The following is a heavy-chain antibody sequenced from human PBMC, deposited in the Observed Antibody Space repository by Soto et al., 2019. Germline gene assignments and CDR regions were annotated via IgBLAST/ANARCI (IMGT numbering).Heavy chain of an antibody. CDR3: AKGSITMIVVVISIINFDY. Sequence: GGSLRLSCAASGFTFSSYAMSWVRQAPGKGLEWVSAISGSGGSTYYADSVKGRFTISRDNSKNTLYLQMNSLRAEDTAVYYCAKGSITMIVVVISIINFDYWGQGTLVTVSS. D-gene: IGHD3-22*01. CDR1: GFTFSSYA. CDR2: ISGSGGST. V-gene: IGHV3-23*01. J-gene: IGHJ4*02.